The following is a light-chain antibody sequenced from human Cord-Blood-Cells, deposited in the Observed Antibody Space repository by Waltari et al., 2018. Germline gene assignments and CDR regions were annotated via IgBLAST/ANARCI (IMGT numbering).Light chain of an antibody. Sequence: QSALTQPRSVSGSPGQSVTISCTGTSSDVGGYNYVSWYQQHPDKAPKLMIYDVSKRPSGVPDRFSGSKSGNTASLTISGRQAEDEADYYCCSYAGSYTFEDVVFGGGTKLTVL. CDR3: CSYAGSYTFEDVV. V-gene: IGLV2-11*01. CDR1: SSDVGGYNY. CDR2: DVS. J-gene: IGLJ2*01.